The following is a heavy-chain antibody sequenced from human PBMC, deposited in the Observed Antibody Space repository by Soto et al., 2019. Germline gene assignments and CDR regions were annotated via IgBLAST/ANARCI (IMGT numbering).Heavy chain of an antibody. CDR3: AKSKLGDFWPVGGDV. CDR2: ISGSGGNT. Sequence: LRLSCAASGFTFSSYAMSWVRQAPGKGLEWVSAISGSGGNTYYADSVKGRFTISRDNSKNTLYLQMNSLRAEDTAVYYCAKSKLGDFWPVGGDVWGQGTTVTVSS. D-gene: IGHD3-3*01. J-gene: IGHJ6*02. CDR1: GFTFSSYA. V-gene: IGHV3-23*01.